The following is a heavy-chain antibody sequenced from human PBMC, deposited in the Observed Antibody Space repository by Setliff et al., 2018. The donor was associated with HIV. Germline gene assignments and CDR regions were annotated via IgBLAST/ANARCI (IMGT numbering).Heavy chain of an antibody. J-gene: IGHJ5*02. V-gene: IGHV4-38-2*01. CDR2: IYHSGST. D-gene: IGHD2-21*02. CDR3: GRHDCGGGCSINWCGP. CDR1: GYASNNNFF. Sequence: SETLSLTCAVSGYASNNNFFWGWVRHPPGKGLEWIGSIYHSGSTYYNPTLNSRVTILLDTSNNHFSLKLRSVSAADTAVSFWGRHDCGGGCSINWCGPWGQGTLVTVSS.